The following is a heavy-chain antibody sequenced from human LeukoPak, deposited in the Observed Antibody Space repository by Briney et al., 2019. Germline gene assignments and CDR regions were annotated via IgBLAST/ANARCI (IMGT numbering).Heavy chain of an antibody. J-gene: IGHJ4*02. CDR3: ARDLIGDYYDSSGYIDY. D-gene: IGHD3-22*01. CDR2: IHPKSGGT. Sequence: GASVKVSCKASGYTFTGYYMHWVRQAPGQGLEWMGWIHPKSGGTNYAQKFQGRVTVTRDTSISTAYMELSRLRSDDTAVYYCARDLIGDYYDSSGYIDYWGQGTLVTVSS. CDR1: GYTFTGYY. V-gene: IGHV1-2*02.